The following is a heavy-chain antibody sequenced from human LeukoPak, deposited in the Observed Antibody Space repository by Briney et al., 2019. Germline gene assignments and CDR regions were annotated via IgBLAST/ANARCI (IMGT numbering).Heavy chain of an antibody. CDR3: ARDRMATIKADFDP. J-gene: IGHJ5*02. CDR1: GYTLTGYY. V-gene: IGHV1-2*02. D-gene: IGHD5-24*01. CDR2: INPNSGGT. Sequence: ASVKVSCKASGYTLTGYYMHWVRQAPGQGLEWMGWINPNSGGTNYAQKFQGRVTMTRDTSISTAYMELSRLRSDDTAVYYCARDRMATIKADFDPWGQGTLVTVSS.